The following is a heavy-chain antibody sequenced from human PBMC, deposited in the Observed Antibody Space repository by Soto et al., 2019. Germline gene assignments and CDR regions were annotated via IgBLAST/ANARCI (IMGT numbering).Heavy chain of an antibody. CDR2: INSGGSMK. Sequence: GGSLRLSCAASGFTFSTYGMHWVRQGPGKGLVWVSRINSGGSMKNYADSVRGRFTISRDNAKNTLYLQMNSLGAEDTAVYYCARTLQSNFYYMDVWGKGTTVTVSS. V-gene: IGHV3-74*01. CDR1: GFTFSTYG. J-gene: IGHJ6*03. D-gene: IGHD4-4*01. CDR3: ARTLQSNFYYMDV.